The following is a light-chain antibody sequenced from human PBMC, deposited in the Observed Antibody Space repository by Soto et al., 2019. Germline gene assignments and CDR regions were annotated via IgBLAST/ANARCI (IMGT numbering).Light chain of an antibody. CDR3: QQYNVYSWT. Sequence: DTHMTQSPSTLSASVGDRVTITCRASQNINSWLAWYQQKPGKAPKLLIYEASSLEKGVPARFGGSGSGTEFTLTISSLQPDDFATYYCQQYNVYSWTFGQGTKVDIK. CDR2: EAS. CDR1: QNINSW. V-gene: IGKV1-5*03. J-gene: IGKJ1*01.